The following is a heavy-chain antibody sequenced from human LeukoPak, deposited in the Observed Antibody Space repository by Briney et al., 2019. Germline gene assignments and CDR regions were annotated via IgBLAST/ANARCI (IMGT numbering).Heavy chain of an antibody. CDR2: IYDTGST. D-gene: IGHD3-16*01. J-gene: IGHJ4*02. Sequence: SETLSLTCTVSGGSISTYYWTWIRQPPEKGLEWIGYIYDTGSTRYNPSLESRATISVDPSKKQFSLKLSAVAAADTAVYYCVRLTTRPGGIRPLILDYWGQGNLVTVSS. CDR1: GGSISTYY. V-gene: IGHV4-59*01. CDR3: VRLTTRPGGIRPLILDY.